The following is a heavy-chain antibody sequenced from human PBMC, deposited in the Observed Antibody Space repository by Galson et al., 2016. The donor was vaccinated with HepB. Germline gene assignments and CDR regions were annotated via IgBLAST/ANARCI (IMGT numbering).Heavy chain of an antibody. CDR3: ARRLDS. CDR2: ISGSSTI. Sequence: SLRLSCAASGFTFSSYGMNWVHQAPGKGLEWVSYISGSSTIYYADSVEGRFIISRDNAKNSLYLQMNSLRDEDTAVYYCARRLDSWGQGTLVTVSS. J-gene: IGHJ4*02. CDR1: GFTFSSYG. V-gene: IGHV3-48*02.